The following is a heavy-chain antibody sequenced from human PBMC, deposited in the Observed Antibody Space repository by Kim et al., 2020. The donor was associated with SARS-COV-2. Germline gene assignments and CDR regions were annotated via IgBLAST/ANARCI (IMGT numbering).Heavy chain of an antibody. D-gene: IGHD6-19*01. V-gene: IGHV3-30*18. J-gene: IGHJ6*02. Sequence: GGSLRLSCAASGFTFSSYAMHWVRQAPGKGLEWVAVISFDGSNKYYGDSVKGRFTISRDNSKNTLFLQMNSLRAEDTAVYYCAKDRVISEWLVRDNSRLGYYYYSMDVWGQGTTVTVSS. CDR3: AKDRVISEWLVRDNSRLGYYYYSMDV. CDR1: GFTFSSYA. CDR2: ISFDGSNK.